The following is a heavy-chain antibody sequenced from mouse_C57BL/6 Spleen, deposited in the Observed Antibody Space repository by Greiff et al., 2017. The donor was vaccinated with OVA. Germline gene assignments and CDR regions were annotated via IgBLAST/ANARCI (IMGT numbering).Heavy chain of an antibody. CDR1: GYTFTDYY. CDR3: ASGRDYYAMDY. V-gene: IGHV1-26*01. D-gene: IGHD6-1*01. CDR2: INPNNGGT. J-gene: IGHJ4*01. Sequence: VQLQQSGPELVKPGASVKISCKASGYTFTDYYMNWVKQSHGKSLEWIGDINPNNGGTSYNQKFKGKATWTVDKSSSTAYMELRSLTSEDSAVYYCASGRDYYAMDYWGQGTSVTVSS.